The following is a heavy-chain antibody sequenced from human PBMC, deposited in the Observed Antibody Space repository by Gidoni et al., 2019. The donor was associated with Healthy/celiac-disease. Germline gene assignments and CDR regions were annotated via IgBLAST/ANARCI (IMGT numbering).Heavy chain of an antibody. V-gene: IGHV3-33*01. CDR3: ARDRPVRFLEWLTPDY. CDR2: IWYDGSNK. CDR1: GFPFSSYG. Sequence: QVQLVESGGGVVQPGRSLRLSCAASGFPFSSYGMHWVRQAPGKGLEWVAVIWYDGSNKYYADSVKGRFTISRDNSKNTLYLQMNSLRAEDTAVYYCARDRPVRFLEWLTPDYWGQGTLVTVSS. D-gene: IGHD3-3*01. J-gene: IGHJ4*02.